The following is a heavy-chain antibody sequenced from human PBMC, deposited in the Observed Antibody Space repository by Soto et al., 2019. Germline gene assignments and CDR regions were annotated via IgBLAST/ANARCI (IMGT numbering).Heavy chain of an antibody. Sequence: EVQLLESGGGLVQPGGSLRLSCAASGFTFSSYAMSWVRQAPGKGLEWVSAISGSGGSTYYADSVKGRFTISRDNSKNTLYLQMNSLRAEDTAVYYCAKGARSGIRYFYWLSGSPYGMDVLGQGTTVTVSS. CDR1: GFTFSSYA. J-gene: IGHJ6*02. CDR3: AKGARSGIRYFYWLSGSPYGMDV. V-gene: IGHV3-23*01. CDR2: ISGSGGST. D-gene: IGHD3-9*01.